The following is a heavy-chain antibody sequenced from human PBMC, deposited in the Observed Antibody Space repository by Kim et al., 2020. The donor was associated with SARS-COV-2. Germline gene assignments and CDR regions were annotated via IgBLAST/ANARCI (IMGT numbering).Heavy chain of an antibody. CDR1: GFTFSSYG. Sequence: GGSLRLSCAASGFTFSSYGMHWVRQAPGKGLEWVAVISYDGSNKYYADSVKGRFTISRDNSKNTLYLQMNSLRAEDTAVYYCASLSVVAATNDAFDIWGQGTMVTVSS. CDR3: ASLSVVAATNDAFDI. D-gene: IGHD2-15*01. V-gene: IGHV3-30*03. CDR2: ISYDGSNK. J-gene: IGHJ3*02.